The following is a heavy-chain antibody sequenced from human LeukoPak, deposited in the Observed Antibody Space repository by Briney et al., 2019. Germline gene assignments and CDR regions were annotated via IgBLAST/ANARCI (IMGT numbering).Heavy chain of an antibody. CDR1: GFIFSSYS. CDR2: ISGSGGST. V-gene: IGHV3-23*01. J-gene: IGHJ4*02. Sequence: GGSLRLSCAASGFIFSSYSMNWVRQAPGKGLEWVSAISGSGGSTYYADSVKGRFTISRDNSKNTLYLQMNSLRAEDTAVYYCAKRGSSGWYVPAGIDYWGQGTLVTVSS. D-gene: IGHD6-19*01. CDR3: AKRGSSGWYVPAGIDY.